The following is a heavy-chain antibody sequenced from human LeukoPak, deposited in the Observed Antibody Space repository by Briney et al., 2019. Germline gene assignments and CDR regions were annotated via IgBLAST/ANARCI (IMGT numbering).Heavy chain of an antibody. CDR3: ARGDSGWGGGDAFHI. Sequence: GVSLRLSCAASGLTFSSYWMSWDRQAPGKGLEWVASIKQDGTETYYVDSVKGRFTISRDNAKNSLYLQMNSLRVDDTAMYYCARGDSGWGGGDAFHIWGQGTMVTVSS. D-gene: IGHD3-10*01. CDR1: GLTFSSYW. J-gene: IGHJ3*02. V-gene: IGHV3-7*01. CDR2: IKQDGTET.